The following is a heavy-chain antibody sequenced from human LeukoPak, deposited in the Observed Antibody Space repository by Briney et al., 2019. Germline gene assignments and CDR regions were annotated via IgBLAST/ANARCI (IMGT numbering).Heavy chain of an antibody. CDR3: AREWDSSSWYDY. Sequence: ASVKVSCKASGYTFTGYYMHWVRQAPGQGLEWMGWINPNSGGTSYAQKFQGRVTLTSDTSISTVYMELSRLRSDDTAVYYCAREWDSSSWYDYWGQGSLVTVPS. CDR2: INPNSGGT. V-gene: IGHV1-2*02. D-gene: IGHD6-13*01. CDR1: GYTFTGYY. J-gene: IGHJ4*02.